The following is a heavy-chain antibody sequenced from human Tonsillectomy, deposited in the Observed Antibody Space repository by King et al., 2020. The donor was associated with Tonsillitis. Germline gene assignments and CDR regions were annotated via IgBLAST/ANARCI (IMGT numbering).Heavy chain of an antibody. CDR3: ARRDYYDSSDFAPLFDY. V-gene: IGHV3-23*04. J-gene: IGHJ4*02. Sequence: VQLVESGGSLVQPGGSLRLSCAASGFRLGNYAMSWVRQAPGKGPEWVSGITGSGGCTYYADSVKGRFTISRDNSKDTTYLEINSLRVEDKAVYYCARRDYYDSSDFAPLFDYWGQGTLVSLSS. CDR2: ITGSGGCT. CDR1: GFRLGNYA. D-gene: IGHD3-22*01.